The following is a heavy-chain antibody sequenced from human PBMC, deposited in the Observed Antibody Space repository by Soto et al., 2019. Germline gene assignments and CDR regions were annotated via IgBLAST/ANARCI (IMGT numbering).Heavy chain of an antibody. Sequence: ASVKVSCKASGYTFTSYGISWVRQAPGQGLEWMGGIIPIFGTANYAQKFQGRVTITADESTSTAYMELSSLRSEDTAVYYCARDEALYGSGSYYTGTHAFDIWGQGTMVTVSS. V-gene: IGHV1-69*13. CDR3: ARDEALYGSGSYYTGTHAFDI. J-gene: IGHJ3*02. CDR2: IIPIFGTA. CDR1: GYTFTSYG. D-gene: IGHD3-10*01.